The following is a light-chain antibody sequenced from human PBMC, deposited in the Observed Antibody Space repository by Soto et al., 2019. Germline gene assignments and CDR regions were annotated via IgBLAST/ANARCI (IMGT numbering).Light chain of an antibody. CDR2: GAS. CDR1: QSVSSN. CDR3: QQYNNWPLYT. V-gene: IGKV3-15*01. Sequence: EIVMTQSPATLSVSPGERATLSCRASQSVSSNLAWYQQKPGQAPRLLIYGASTRATAIPARFSGSGSGTEFTLNISSLQSEDFAVYYCQQYNNWPLYTFGQGTKLEIK. J-gene: IGKJ2*01.